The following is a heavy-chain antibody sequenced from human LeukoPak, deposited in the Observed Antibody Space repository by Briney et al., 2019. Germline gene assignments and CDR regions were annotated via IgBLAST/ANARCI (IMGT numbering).Heavy chain of an antibody. Sequence: RPSETLSLTCTVSNGSVGSGGYSWSWIRQPPGKGLEWIGYVYHSGATYYNPSLESRISIPIDRSKNQFSLRLRSVTAADTAVYFCASSHCGGDRFSSVAFDFWGHGTMVTVSS. V-gene: IGHV4-30-2*01. J-gene: IGHJ3*01. CDR1: NGSVGSGGYS. D-gene: IGHD2-21*02. CDR3: ASSHCGGDRFSSVAFDF. CDR2: VYHSGAT.